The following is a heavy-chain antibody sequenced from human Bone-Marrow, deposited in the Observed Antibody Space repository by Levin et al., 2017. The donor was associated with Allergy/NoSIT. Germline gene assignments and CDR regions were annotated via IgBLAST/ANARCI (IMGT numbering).Heavy chain of an antibody. V-gene: IGHV3-11*03. Sequence: MPGGSLRLSCASSGFTFSDSYMSWIRQAPGKGLEWLSYISSSSTYTNYADSVKGRFTISRDNAKNSLYLQMNSLRAEDTAVYYCARSSRTTSRWLDAFDLWGQGTMVTVSS. CDR1: GFTFSDSY. D-gene: IGHD6-13*01. J-gene: IGHJ3*01. CDR2: ISSSSTYT. CDR3: ARSSRTTSRWLDAFDL.